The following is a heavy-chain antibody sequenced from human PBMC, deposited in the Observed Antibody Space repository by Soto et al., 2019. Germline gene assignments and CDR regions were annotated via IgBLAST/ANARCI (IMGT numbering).Heavy chain of an antibody. CDR1: GGSISSSSYY. J-gene: IGHJ5*02. Sequence: QLQLQESGPGLVKPSETLSLTCTVSGGSISSSSYYWGWIRQPPGKGLEWIGSIYYSGSTYYNPSLKSRVTISVDTSKNQFSLKLSSVTAADTAVYYCASSFRTYYDFTWGQGTLVTVSS. CDR2: IYYSGST. D-gene: IGHD3-3*01. V-gene: IGHV4-39*01. CDR3: ASSFRTYYDFT.